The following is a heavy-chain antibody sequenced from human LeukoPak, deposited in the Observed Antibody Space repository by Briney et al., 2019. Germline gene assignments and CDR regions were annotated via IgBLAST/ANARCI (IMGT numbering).Heavy chain of an antibody. V-gene: IGHV3-48*03. CDR1: GFTFSSYE. CDR3: KRDAHLNGDPRRYSYYGMDV. J-gene: IGHJ6*02. CDR2: ISTSSSSI. D-gene: IGHD4-17*01. Sequence: GGSLRLSCAASGFTFSSYEMNWVRQAPGKGLEWVSYISTSSSSIFYAYSAKVRFIISRDNAKNSLFLQMNRLITEDTAVYFCKRDAHLNGDPRRYSYYGMDVWGQGTTVTVSS.